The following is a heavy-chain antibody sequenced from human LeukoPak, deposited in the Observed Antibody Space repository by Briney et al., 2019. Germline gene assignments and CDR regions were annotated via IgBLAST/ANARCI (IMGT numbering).Heavy chain of an antibody. V-gene: IGHV1-18*01. CDR2: ISAYNGNT. Sequence: ASVKVSCKASGYTFTSYGISWVRQAPGQGLEWMGWISAYNGNTNYAQKLQGRVTMTTDTSTSTAYMELRSLRSDDTAVYYCAREDRSVRGAKIGLDYWGQGTLVTVSS. D-gene: IGHD3-10*01. CDR1: GYTFTSYG. J-gene: IGHJ4*02. CDR3: AREDRSVRGAKIGLDY.